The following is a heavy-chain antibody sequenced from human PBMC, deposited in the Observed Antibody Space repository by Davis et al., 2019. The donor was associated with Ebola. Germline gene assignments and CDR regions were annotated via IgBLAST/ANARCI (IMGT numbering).Heavy chain of an antibody. V-gene: IGHV3-7*01. Sequence: GESLKISCAASGFTFSSYEMTWVRQAPGKGLEWVANIKPDGSEKYFVDSVKGRFTISRDNAKNSLYLQMNSLRAEDTAVYYCARDEIGGSYFDYWGQGILVTVSS. CDR3: ARDEIGGSYFDY. CDR2: IKPDGSEK. CDR1: GFTFSSYE. D-gene: IGHD3-3*01. J-gene: IGHJ4*02.